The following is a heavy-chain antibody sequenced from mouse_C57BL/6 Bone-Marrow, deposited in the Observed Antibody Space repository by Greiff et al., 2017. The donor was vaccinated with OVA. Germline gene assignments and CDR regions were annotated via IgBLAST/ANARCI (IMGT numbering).Heavy chain of an antibody. D-gene: IGHD1-1*01. Sequence: EVQLQQSGAELVRPGASVKLSCTASGFNIKDDYMHWVKLRPEQGLEWIGWIDPENGDTEYASKFQGKATITADTSSNTAYLQLSSLTSEDTAVYYCTKGAYGSSYWYFDVWGTGTTVTVSS. V-gene: IGHV14-4*01. CDR1: GFNIKDDY. J-gene: IGHJ1*03. CDR2: IDPENGDT. CDR3: TKGAYGSSYWYFDV.